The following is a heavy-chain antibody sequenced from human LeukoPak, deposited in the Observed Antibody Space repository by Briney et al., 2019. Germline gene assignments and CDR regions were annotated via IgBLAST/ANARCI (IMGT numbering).Heavy chain of an antibody. D-gene: IGHD3-10*01. CDR3: ARLQSGSSPLNYIDY. V-gene: IGHV4-39*01. CDR2: VYYSGST. J-gene: IGHJ4*02. Sequence: SETLSLTCTVSGDSVSSSSYYWGWIRQPPGKGLEWIGSVYYSGSTYYNPSLKGRVTISVDTSKNQFSLKLSSVTAAETAVYYCARLQSGSSPLNYIDYWGQGTLVTVSS. CDR1: GDSVSSSSYY.